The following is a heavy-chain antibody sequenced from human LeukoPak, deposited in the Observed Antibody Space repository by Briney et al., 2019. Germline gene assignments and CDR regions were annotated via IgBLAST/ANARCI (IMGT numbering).Heavy chain of an antibody. J-gene: IGHJ4*02. V-gene: IGHV3-33*01. Sequence: SGGSLRLSCAASGFTFSTYGMHWVRQAPGKGLEWVAVIWYDGSNKYYADSVKGRFTISRDNSKITLYLQMNSLRAEDTAVYYCASQYCSSTRCYVRQQLVLGHYWGQGTLVTVSS. D-gene: IGHD2-2*01. CDR2: IWYDGSNK. CDR1: GFTFSTYG. CDR3: ASQYCSSTRCYVRQQLVLGHY.